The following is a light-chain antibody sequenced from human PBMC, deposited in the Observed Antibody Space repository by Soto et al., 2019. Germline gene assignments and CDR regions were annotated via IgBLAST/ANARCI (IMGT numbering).Light chain of an antibody. J-gene: IGKJ1*01. CDR3: QQCGGSPT. Sequence: DIQMTQSPSTLSASVGDRFTITCRASQSISSYLNWYQQKPGKAPKLLIYAASSRTTGIPDRFSGSGSGTDFTLTISRLEPEDFAMYYCQQCGGSPTFGQGTKVDI. V-gene: IGKV1-39*01. CDR2: AAS. CDR1: QSISSY.